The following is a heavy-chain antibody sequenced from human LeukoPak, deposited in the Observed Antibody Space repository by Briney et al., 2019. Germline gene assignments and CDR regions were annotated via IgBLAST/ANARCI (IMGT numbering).Heavy chain of an antibody. J-gene: IGHJ6*03. CDR2: INHSGST. CDR1: GFTFSTSG. Sequence: GSLRLSCVASGFTFSTSGMLWVRQAPGKGLEWIGEINHSGSTNYNPSLKSRVTISVDTSKNQFSLKLASVTAADTAVYYCARVPRSYYYYYYMDVWGKGTTVTVSS. CDR3: ARVPRSYYYYYYMDV. V-gene: IGHV4-34*01.